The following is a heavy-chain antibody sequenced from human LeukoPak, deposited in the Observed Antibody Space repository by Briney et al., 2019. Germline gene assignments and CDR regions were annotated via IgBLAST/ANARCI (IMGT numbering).Heavy chain of an antibody. CDR1: GFTVSSNY. CDR3: ARDGGLFGEAYYFDY. J-gene: IGHJ4*02. V-gene: IGHV3-66*01. D-gene: IGHD3-10*02. Sequence: GGSLRLSCAASGFTVSSNYMSWVRQAPGKGLEWVSVIYSGGSTYYADSVKGRFTISRDNSKNTLYLQMNSLRAEDTAVYYCARDGGLFGEAYYFDYWGQGTLVTVSS. CDR2: IYSGGST.